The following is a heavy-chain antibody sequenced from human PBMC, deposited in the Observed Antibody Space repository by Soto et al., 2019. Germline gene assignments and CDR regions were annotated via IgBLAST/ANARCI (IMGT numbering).Heavy chain of an antibody. V-gene: IGHV1-69*10. J-gene: IGHJ6*02. CDR2: IIPILGIA. CDR1: GGTFSSYA. CDR3: AKDQRDTTDSSGYPYDYYYGMDV. D-gene: IGHD3-22*01. Sequence: ASVKVSCKASGGTFSSYAISWVRQAPGQGLEWMGGIIPILGIANYAQKFQGRVTITADKSTSTAYMELSSLRSEDTAVYYCAKDQRDTTDSSGYPYDYYYGMDVWGQGTTVTVSS.